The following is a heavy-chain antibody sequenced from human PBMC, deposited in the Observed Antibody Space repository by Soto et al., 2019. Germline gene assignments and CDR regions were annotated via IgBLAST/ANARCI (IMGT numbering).Heavy chain of an antibody. J-gene: IGHJ6*02. CDR3: ARGFPIMSRAGSRGGMDV. D-gene: IGHD1-26*01. CDR2: INPNSGGT. CDR1: GYTFTGYY. Sequence: ASVKVSCKASGYTFTGYYMHWVRQAPGQGLEWMGWINPNSGGTNYAQKFRGWVTMTRDTSISTAYMELSRLRSDDTAVYYCARGFPIMSRAGSRGGMDVWGQGTTVTVSS. V-gene: IGHV1-2*04.